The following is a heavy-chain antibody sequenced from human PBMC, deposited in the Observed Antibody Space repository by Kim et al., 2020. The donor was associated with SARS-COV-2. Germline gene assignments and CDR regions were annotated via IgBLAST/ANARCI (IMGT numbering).Heavy chain of an antibody. V-gene: IGHV3-21*01. CDR3: ARFDGNGLDV. CDR1: RLTFPTYH. D-gene: IGHD3-9*01. CDR2: ISSSGTYI. Sequence: GGSLRLSCAASRLTFPTYHMNWVRQAPGKGLEWVSSISSSGTYIFYADSVRGRFTISRDNAKDSLSLQMNSLRAEDTGVYYCARFDGNGLDVWGQGTTV. J-gene: IGHJ6*02.